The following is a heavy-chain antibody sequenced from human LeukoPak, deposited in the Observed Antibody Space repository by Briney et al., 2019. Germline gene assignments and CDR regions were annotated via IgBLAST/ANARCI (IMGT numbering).Heavy chain of an antibody. J-gene: IGHJ6*02. CDR2: VSSDGGTK. D-gene: IGHD3-9*01. V-gene: IGHV3-30*03. CDR3: ARDWSGYYNNYYGMDV. Sequence: GGSLRLSCTASKFTFSNYGMQWVRQAPGKGLEWVAVVSSDGGTKYYADSVKGRFTISRVNSWNTLFLQMNSLRAEDTAVYYCARDWSGYYNNYYGMDVWGQGTTVTVSS. CDR1: KFTFSNYG.